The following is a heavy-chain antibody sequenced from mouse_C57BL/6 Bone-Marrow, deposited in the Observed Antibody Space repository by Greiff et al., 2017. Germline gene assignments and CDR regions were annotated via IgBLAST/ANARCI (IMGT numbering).Heavy chain of an antibody. D-gene: IGHD4-1*01. CDR3: ARHRTNWYFDY. V-gene: IGHV5-6*01. CDR1: GFTFSSYG. CDR2: ISSGGSYT. J-gene: IGHJ2*01. Sequence: DVQLVESGGDLVKPGGSLKLSCAASGFTFSSYGMSWVRQTPDKRLEWVATISSGGSYTYYPDSVKGRFTISRDNAKNTLYLQMSSLKSEDTAMYYCARHRTNWYFDYWGQGTTLTVSS.